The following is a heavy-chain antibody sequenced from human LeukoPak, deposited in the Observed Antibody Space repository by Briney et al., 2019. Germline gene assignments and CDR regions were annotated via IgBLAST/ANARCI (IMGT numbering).Heavy chain of an antibody. J-gene: IGHJ4*02. CDR3: ARDTPRPVPRGFEY. Sequence: ASVKVSCKASGSTFTDYYMHWVRQAPGQGLEWTGWINPNSGGTNYAQKFQGRVTMTRDTSISTAYMELSRLRSDDTAVYYCARDTPRPVPRGFEYWGQGTLVTVSS. CDR2: INPNSGGT. CDR1: GSTFTDYY. V-gene: IGHV1-2*02.